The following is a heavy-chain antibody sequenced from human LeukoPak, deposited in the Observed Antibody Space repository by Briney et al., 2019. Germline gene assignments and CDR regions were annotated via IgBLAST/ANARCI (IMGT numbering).Heavy chain of an antibody. D-gene: IGHD2-21*02. J-gene: IGHJ4*02. Sequence: GGSLRLSCAASGFTFSSYTMNWVRQAPGKGLEWVSYISSSSSTIYYADAVKVRFTISRDNAKNSLYLQMNSLRAEDTAVYYCARLTAQRGDLVDYWGQATLVTVSS. CDR1: GFTFSSYT. CDR3: ARLTAQRGDLVDY. CDR2: ISSSSSTI. V-gene: IGHV3-48*01.